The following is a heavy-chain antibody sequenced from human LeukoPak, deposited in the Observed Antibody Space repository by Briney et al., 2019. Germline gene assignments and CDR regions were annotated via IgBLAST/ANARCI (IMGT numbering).Heavy chain of an antibody. CDR2: IKSKTDGETT. Sequence: GGSLRLSCAASGLTFSNAWMSWVRQAPGKGLEWVGRIKSKTDGETTDYGAPVKGRFIISRDDSKNTLYLQMNSLKTEDTAVYYCTTDPYCSGGSCYYYYMDVWGKGTPVTVSS. CDR3: TTDPYCSGGSCYYYYMDV. CDR1: GLTFSNAW. J-gene: IGHJ6*03. V-gene: IGHV3-15*01. D-gene: IGHD2-15*01.